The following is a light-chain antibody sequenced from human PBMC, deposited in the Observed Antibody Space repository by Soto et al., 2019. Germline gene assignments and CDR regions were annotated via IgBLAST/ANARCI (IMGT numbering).Light chain of an antibody. Sequence: DIQMTQSPSTLSASVGDRVTITCRASQGINSWLAWYQQKPGKVPKLLIYKASSLESGVPSRFSGSGSGTEFTLTISSLQPDDFATYYCQQYSSYSTFGQGTKVDVK. V-gene: IGKV1-5*03. CDR2: KAS. CDR1: QGINSW. CDR3: QQYSSYST. J-gene: IGKJ1*01.